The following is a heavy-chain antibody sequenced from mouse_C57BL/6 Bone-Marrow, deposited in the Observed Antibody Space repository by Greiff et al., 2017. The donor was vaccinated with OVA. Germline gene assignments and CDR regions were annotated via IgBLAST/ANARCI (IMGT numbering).Heavy chain of an antibody. D-gene: IGHD2-1*01. CDR3: AREGFYGNFDY. V-gene: IGHV5-16*01. CDR1: GFTFSDYY. Sequence: EVQRVESEGGLVQPGSSMKLSCTASGFTFSDYYMAWVRQVPEKGLEWVANINYDGSSTYYLDSLKSRFIISRDNAKNILYLQMSSLKSEDTATDYCAREGFYGNFDYWGQGTTRTVSS. CDR2: INYDGSST. J-gene: IGHJ2*01.